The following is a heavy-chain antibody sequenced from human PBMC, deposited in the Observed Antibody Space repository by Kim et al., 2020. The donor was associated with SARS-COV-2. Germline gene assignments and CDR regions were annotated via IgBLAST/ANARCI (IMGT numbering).Heavy chain of an antibody. D-gene: IGHD4-17*01. V-gene: IGHV3-23*01. J-gene: IGHJ5*01. CDR3: AKDSGNDYGDQLDS. Sequence: DSVKGQVTISRDNAKNTLYLQMNSLRAEDTAISYCAKDSGNDYGDQLDSWGQGTLVTVSS.